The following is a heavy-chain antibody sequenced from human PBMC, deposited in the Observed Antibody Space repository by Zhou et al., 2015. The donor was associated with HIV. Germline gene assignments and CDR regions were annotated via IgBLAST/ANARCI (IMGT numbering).Heavy chain of an antibody. CDR1: GGIFSDHA. J-gene: IGHJ4*02. D-gene: IGHD6-19*01. Sequence: QVQLVQSGAEVRKAGSSVKVSCKTSGGIFSDHAVSWVRQAPGQGLEWMGRINPKDGVTAYPRNFRGRVTLTRSTTTAYMELSRLRSDDTALYFCARDKSDSGWYYFDYWGQGSLVTVSS. V-gene: IGHV1-2*06. CDR2: INPKDGVT. CDR3: ARDKSDSGWYYFDY.